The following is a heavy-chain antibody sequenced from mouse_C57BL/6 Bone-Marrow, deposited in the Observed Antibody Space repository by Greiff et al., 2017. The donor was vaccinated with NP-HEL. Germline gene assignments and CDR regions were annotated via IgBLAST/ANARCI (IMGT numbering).Heavy chain of an antibody. CDR2: INPSSGYT. D-gene: IGHD1-1*01. Sequence: VQLVEPGAELAKPGASVKLSCKASGYTFTSYWMHWVKQRPGQGLEWIGYINPSSGYTKYNQKFKDKATLTADKSSSTAYMQLSSLTYEDSAVYYCAKEVYYGPYYFDYWGQGTTLTVSS. J-gene: IGHJ2*01. CDR3: AKEVYYGPYYFDY. CDR1: GYTFTSYW. V-gene: IGHV1-7*01.